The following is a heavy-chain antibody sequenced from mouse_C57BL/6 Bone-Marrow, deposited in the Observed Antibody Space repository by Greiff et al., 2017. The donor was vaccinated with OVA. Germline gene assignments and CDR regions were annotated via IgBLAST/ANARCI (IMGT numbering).Heavy chain of an antibody. V-gene: IGHV1-81*01. J-gene: IGHJ2*01. D-gene: IGHD3-2*01. CDR1: GYTFTSYG. CDR3: ARPTARDDY. Sequence: QVQLQQSGAELARPGASVKLSCKASGYTFTSYGISWVKQRTGQGLEWIGEIYPRSGNTYYNEKFKGKATLTADKSSSTAYMELRSLTSEDSAVYFCARPTARDDYWGQGTTLTVSS. CDR2: IYPRSGNT.